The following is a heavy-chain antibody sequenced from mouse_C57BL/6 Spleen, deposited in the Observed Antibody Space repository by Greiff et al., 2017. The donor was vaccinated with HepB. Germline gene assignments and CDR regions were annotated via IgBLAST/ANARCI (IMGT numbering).Heavy chain of an antibody. CDR3: ARDAEAGTYFDY. Sequence: EVKVVESGGGLVQSGRSLRLSCATSGFTFSDFYMEWVRQAPGKGLEWIAASRNKANDYTTEYSASVKGRFIVSRDTSQSILYLQMNALRAEDTAIYYCARDAEAGTYFDYWGQGTTLTVSS. V-gene: IGHV7-1*01. CDR1: GFTFSDFY. CDR2: SRNKANDYTT. J-gene: IGHJ2*01. D-gene: IGHD4-1*01.